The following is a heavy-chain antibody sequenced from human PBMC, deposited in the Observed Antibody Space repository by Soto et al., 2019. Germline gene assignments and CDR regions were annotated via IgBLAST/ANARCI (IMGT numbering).Heavy chain of an antibody. J-gene: IGHJ1*01. CDR1: GYTFTSYD. CDR3: ARGEDIVVVVAATSRDFQH. Sequence: ASVKVSCKASGYTFTSYDINWVRQATGQGLGWMGWMNPNSGNTGYAQKFQGRVTMTRNTSISTAYMELSSLRSEDTAVYYCARGEDIVVVVAATSRDFQHWGQGTLVTVSS. D-gene: IGHD2-15*01. V-gene: IGHV1-8*01. CDR2: MNPNSGNT.